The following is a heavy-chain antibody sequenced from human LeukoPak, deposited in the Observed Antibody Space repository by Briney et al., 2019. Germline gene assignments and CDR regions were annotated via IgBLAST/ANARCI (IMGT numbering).Heavy chain of an antibody. CDR3: ARDHRNYGGNSDY. V-gene: IGHV3-21*01. CDR1: GFTVSSNY. CDR2: ISSSSSYI. Sequence: GGSLRLSCAASGFTVSSNYMSWVRQAPGKGLEWVSSISSSSSYIYYADSVKGRFTISGDNAKNSLYLQMNSLRAEDTAVYYCARDHRNYGGNSDYWGQGTLVTVSS. J-gene: IGHJ4*02. D-gene: IGHD4-23*01.